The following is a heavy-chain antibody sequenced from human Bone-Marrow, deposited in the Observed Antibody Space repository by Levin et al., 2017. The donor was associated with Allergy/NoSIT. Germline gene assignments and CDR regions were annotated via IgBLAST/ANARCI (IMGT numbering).Heavy chain of an antibody. Sequence: SQTLSLPCNVSGVSISPSYWSWIRQSPGKGLEWIGFIQYTGSTDYNPSFKSRVSLSVYRSKNHFSLQLTSVTAADTAVYYCAMGPNWATYYDAFDVWGQGTVVTVSS. J-gene: IGHJ3*01. D-gene: IGHD7-27*01. CDR3: AMGPNWATYYDAFDV. V-gene: IGHV4-59*12. CDR1: GVSISPSY. CDR2: IQYTGST.